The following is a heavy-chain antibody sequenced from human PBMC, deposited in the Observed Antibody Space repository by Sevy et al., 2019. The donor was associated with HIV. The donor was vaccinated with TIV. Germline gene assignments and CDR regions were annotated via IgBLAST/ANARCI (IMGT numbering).Heavy chain of an antibody. D-gene: IGHD6-6*01. J-gene: IGHJ4*02. CDR3: ARHTDLAAQFDY. CDR2: IDPSDSYT. CDR1: GYSFTSYW. Sequence: GESLKISCKGSGYSFTSYWISWVRQMPGKGLEWMGRIDPSDSYTNYSPSFQGHVTISADKSLRTAYLQCSSLKASDTAMYYCARHTDLAAQFDYWGQGTLVTVSS. V-gene: IGHV5-10-1*01.